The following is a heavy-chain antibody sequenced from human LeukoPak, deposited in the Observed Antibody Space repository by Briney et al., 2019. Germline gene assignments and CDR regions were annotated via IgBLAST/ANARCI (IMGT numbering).Heavy chain of an antibody. CDR2: ISSSGSTI. CDR1: GFTFSSYE. Sequence: PGGSLRLSCAASGFTFSSYEMNWVRQAPGKGLEWVSYISSSGSTIYYADSVKGRFTISRDNAKNSLYLQMNSLRAEDTAVYYCARKHDSSGYYGDPPWIDYWGQGTLVTVSS. V-gene: IGHV3-48*03. J-gene: IGHJ4*02. D-gene: IGHD3-22*01. CDR3: ARKHDSSGYYGDPPWIDY.